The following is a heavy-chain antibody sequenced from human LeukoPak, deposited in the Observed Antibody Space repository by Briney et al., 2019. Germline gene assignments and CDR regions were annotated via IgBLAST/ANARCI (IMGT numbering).Heavy chain of an antibody. Sequence: GGSLRLSCAASGFTFSSYGMSWVRQAPGKGLEWVSAISGSGGSTYYADSVKGRFTISRDNSKNTLYLQMNSLRAEDTAVYYCAKGDTAFNWFDPWGQGTLVTVSS. CDR2: ISGSGGST. J-gene: IGHJ5*02. CDR1: GFTFSSYG. D-gene: IGHD5-18*01. CDR3: AKGDTAFNWFDP. V-gene: IGHV3-23*01.